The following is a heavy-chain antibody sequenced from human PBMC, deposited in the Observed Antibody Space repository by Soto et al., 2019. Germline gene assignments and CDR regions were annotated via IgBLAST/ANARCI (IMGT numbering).Heavy chain of an antibody. V-gene: IGHV1-18*04. D-gene: IGHD6-13*01. CDR1: GYTFTSYG. Sequence: QPQLVQSGPEVTRPGASVKVSCKASGYTFTSYGIIWVRQTPGQGLEWVGWISADSGETDYAQNFNGRLTLTTDASTTTAYMELRSLRPDDTAVYYCARGYSSTWAHSWFDPWGQGTLVSVSS. J-gene: IGHJ5*02. CDR3: ARGYSSTWAHSWFDP. CDR2: ISADSGET.